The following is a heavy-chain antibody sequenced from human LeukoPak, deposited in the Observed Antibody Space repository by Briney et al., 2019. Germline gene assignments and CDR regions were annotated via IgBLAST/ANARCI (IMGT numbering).Heavy chain of an antibody. Sequence: SETLSLTCTVSGGSISSDYWSWLRQPPGKGLEWIGYIYYSGSTDYNPSLKSRVTISVDTSKNQFSLKLRSVTTADTAVYYCARVYQPQYYSYYMDVWGKGTTVTVSS. J-gene: IGHJ6*03. V-gene: IGHV4-59*01. CDR2: IYYSGST. CDR3: ARVYQPQYYSYYMDV. CDR1: GGSISSDY. D-gene: IGHD2-2*01.